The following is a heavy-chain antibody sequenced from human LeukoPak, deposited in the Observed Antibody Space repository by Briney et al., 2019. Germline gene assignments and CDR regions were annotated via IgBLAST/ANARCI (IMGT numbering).Heavy chain of an antibody. CDR3: ARAWGVHDP. V-gene: IGHV4-59*08. J-gene: IGHJ5*02. D-gene: IGHD1-1*01. CDR1: GGSISSYY. Sequence: PSETLSLTCTVSGGSISSYYWSWIRQPPGKGLEWIGYIYYSGSTNYNPSLKSRVSISVDTSKNLFSLKLSSVTAADTALYYCARAWGVHDPWGQGTLVTVSS. CDR2: IYYSGST.